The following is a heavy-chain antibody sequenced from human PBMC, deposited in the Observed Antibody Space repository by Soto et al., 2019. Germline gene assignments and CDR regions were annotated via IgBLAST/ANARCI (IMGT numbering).Heavy chain of an antibody. Sequence: EVQLVESGGDLVQPGKSLRLSCAASGFTFNDYAMHWVRQPPGKGLEWVSSVNWNSVTTRYAVSLKGRFSISRDNAQNSLYLKMNSRRPEDTALYYWVKGRNSGGNTGSDFDIWGQGTMVTVSS. CDR2: VNWNSVTT. CDR1: GFTFNDYA. V-gene: IGHV3-9*01. J-gene: IGHJ3*02. CDR3: VKGRNSGGNTGSDFDI. D-gene: IGHD5-18*01.